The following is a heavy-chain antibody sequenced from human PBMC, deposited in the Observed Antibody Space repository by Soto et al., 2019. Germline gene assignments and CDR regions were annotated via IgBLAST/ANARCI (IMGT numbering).Heavy chain of an antibody. CDR2: IKNKRSDEAT. CDR1: GFTFSDAW. CDR3: STDGLNYGSFDY. J-gene: IGHJ4*02. D-gene: IGHD1-7*01. V-gene: IGHV3-15*01. Sequence: GGSLRLSXAASGFTFSDAWMTWLRQTPGRGLGWVGRIKNKRSDEATDYAAAVKGRFIISRDDSKNTLYLQMHSLTTEDTAVYYCSTDGLNYGSFDYWGQGTLVTVSS.